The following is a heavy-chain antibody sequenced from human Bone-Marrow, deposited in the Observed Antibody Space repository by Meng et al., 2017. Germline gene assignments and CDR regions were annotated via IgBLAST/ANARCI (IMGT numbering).Heavy chain of an antibody. J-gene: IGHJ4*02. V-gene: IGHV3-48*03. CDR3: VRGGRDGYNYFSY. Sequence: GESLKISCAASGFTFSSYEMNWVRQAPGKGLEWVSYITTSGSTIYYADSVKGRVTISRDNAKNSLYLQINSLRAEDTAVYYCVRGGRDGYNYFSYWGQGTLVTVSS. CDR1: GFTFSSYE. CDR2: ITTSGSTI. D-gene: IGHD5-24*01.